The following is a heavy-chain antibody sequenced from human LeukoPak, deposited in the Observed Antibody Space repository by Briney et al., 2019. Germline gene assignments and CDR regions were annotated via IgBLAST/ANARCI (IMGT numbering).Heavy chain of an antibody. CDR2: TYYRSKWYN. D-gene: IGHD6-19*01. CDR1: GDSVSSNSAA. V-gene: IGHV6-1*01. Sequence: SQTLSLTCAISGDSVSSNSAAWNWIRQSPSRGLEWLGRTYYRSKWYNDHAVSVKSRITINPDTSKNQFPLQLNSVTPEDTAVYYCARDWYSSGRSPWFDPWGQGTLVTVSS. J-gene: IGHJ5*02. CDR3: ARDWYSSGRSPWFDP.